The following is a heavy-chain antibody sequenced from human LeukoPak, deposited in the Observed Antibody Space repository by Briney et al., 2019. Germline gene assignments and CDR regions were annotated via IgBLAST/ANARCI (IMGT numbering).Heavy chain of an antibody. CDR3: ARGRFDY. V-gene: IGHV4-34*01. CDR2: INHSGST. Sequence: PSETLSLTCAVYGGSFSGYYWSWIRQPPGKGLEWIGEINHSGSTNYNPSLKSRVTISVDTSKNQFSLKLSSVTAADTAVYYCARGRFDYWGQGTLATVSS. CDR1: GGSFSGYY. J-gene: IGHJ4*02.